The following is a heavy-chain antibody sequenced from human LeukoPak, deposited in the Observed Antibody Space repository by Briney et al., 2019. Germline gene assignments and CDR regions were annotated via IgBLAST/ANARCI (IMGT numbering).Heavy chain of an antibody. D-gene: IGHD5-18*01. CDR3: ARDPSRGYTYGYGDY. V-gene: IGHV3-23*01. CDR2: ISGSGGNT. CDR1: GFTFSSYA. J-gene: IGHJ4*02. Sequence: GGSLRLSCAASGFTFSSYAMSWVRQAPGKGLEWVSVISGSGGNTYYADSVKGRFTISRDNSKNALYLQMSSLRAEDTAVYYCARDPSRGYTYGYGDYWGQGILVTVSS.